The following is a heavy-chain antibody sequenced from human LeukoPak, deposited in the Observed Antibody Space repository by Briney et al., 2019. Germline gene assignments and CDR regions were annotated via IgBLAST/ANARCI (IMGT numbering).Heavy chain of an antibody. Sequence: GGSLRLSCAASRFTFSSYAMSWVRQAPGKGLEWVSAISDSGGSTYYANSVKGRLTISRDNSKNTLYLQMNSLRAEDTAVYYCAKESYSFCFDYWGQGTLVTVSS. CDR2: ISDSGGST. V-gene: IGHV3-23*01. CDR3: AKESYSFCFDY. CDR1: RFTFSSYA. D-gene: IGHD2-21*01. J-gene: IGHJ4*02.